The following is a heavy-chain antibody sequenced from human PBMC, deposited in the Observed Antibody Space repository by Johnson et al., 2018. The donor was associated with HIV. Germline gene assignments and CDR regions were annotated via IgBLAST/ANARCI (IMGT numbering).Heavy chain of an antibody. D-gene: IGHD3-10*01. CDR2: IRYDGSNK. Sequence: QVQLVESGGGVVQPGGSLRLSCAASGFTFNNYGMHWVRQAPGKGLGWVAFIRYDGSNKYYVDSVKGRFTISTDNAKNSLYLQMHSLRAEDTALYYCASPKTPTRVVRGAFDIWGQGTMVTVSS. CDR3: ASPKTPTRVVRGAFDI. CDR1: GFTFNNYG. J-gene: IGHJ3*02. V-gene: IGHV3-30*02.